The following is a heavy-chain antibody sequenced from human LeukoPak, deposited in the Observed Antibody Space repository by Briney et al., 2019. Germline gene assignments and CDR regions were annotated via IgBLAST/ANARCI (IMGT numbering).Heavy chain of an antibody. Sequence: SETLSLTCAVSGASITSCHWSWVRQSAGKGLEWIGRLYTTGTTNYNPSLKSRVTMSGDSSKNQLSLTLTSVTTADTAVYYRVRDGANWEEPNDAFDTWGQGTLLTVSS. D-gene: IGHD1-26*01. J-gene: IGHJ3*02. CDR3: VRDGANWEEPNDAFDT. V-gene: IGHV4-4*07. CDR1: GASITSCH. CDR2: LYTTGTT.